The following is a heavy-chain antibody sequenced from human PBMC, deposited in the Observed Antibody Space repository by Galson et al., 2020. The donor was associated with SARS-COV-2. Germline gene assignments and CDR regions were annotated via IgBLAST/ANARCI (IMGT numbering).Heavy chain of an antibody. D-gene: IGHD6-19*01. V-gene: IGHV3-23*01. J-gene: IGHJ4*02. CDR1: GFTFSSYA. CDR3: AKDPGIAVAPSL. Sequence: GESLKISCAASGFTFSSYAMSWVRQAPGKGLEWVSAISGSGGSTYYADSVKGRFTISRDNSKNTLYLQMNSLRAEDTAVYYCAKDPGIAVAPSLWGQGTLVTVSS. CDR2: ISGSGGST.